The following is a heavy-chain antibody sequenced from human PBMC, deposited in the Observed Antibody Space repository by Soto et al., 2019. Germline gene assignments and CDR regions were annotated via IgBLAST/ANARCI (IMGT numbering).Heavy chain of an antibody. V-gene: IGHV1-18*01. Sequence: ASVKVSCKASGYSFSSYGITWVRQAPGQGLEWLGWISPYNDDTKYAQRLQGRVTMTTDTSTRTAYMDIRGLRSDDTAIFYYARGAYYDSRGARNYHYYGMDVWG. CDR2: ISPYNDDT. CDR1: GYSFSSYG. D-gene: IGHD3-22*01. CDR3: ARGAYYDSRGARNYHYYGMDV. J-gene: IGHJ6*02.